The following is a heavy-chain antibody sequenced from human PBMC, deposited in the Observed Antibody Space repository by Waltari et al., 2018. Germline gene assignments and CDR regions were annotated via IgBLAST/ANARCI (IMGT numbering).Heavy chain of an antibody. CDR3: ARGPYYYDSSGYSDYYGMDV. Sequence: QGLEWMGGIIPIFGTANYAQKFQGRVTITADESTSTAYMELSSLRSEDTAVYYCARGPYYYDSSGYSDYYGMDVWGQGTTVTVSS. CDR2: IIPIFGTA. D-gene: IGHD3-22*01. J-gene: IGHJ6*02. V-gene: IGHV1-69*01.